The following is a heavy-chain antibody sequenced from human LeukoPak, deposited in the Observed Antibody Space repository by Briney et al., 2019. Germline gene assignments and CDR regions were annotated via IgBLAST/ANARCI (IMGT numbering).Heavy chain of an antibody. CDR1: GFTFSSYS. J-gene: IGHJ4*02. CDR3: ARDRLHYGEYEKTFDY. V-gene: IGHV3-48*01. CDR2: ITFSSSII. D-gene: IGHD4-17*01. Sequence: GGSLRLSCAASGFTFSSYSMNWVRQAPGKGLEWVSYITFSSSIIYYADSVRGRFTISRDNAKNSLYLQMNSLRAEDTAVYYCARDRLHYGEYEKTFDYWGQGTLVTVS.